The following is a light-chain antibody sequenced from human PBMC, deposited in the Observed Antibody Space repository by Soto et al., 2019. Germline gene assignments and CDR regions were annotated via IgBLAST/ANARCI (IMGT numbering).Light chain of an antibody. CDR2: DAS. J-gene: IGKJ1*01. V-gene: IGKV1-5*01. CDR1: QSISSW. Sequence: DLQMTQSPSTLSSSLGDSVTITCRASQSISSWLAWYQQKPGKAPKLLIYDASSLESGVPSRFSGSGSGTESTLTISTLQPDDFATYYCQQYNSYSGTVGQGTKV. CDR3: QQYNSYSGT.